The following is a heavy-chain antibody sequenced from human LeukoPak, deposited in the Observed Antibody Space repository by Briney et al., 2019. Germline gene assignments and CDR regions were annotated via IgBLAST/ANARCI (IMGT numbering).Heavy chain of an antibody. CDR2: ISAYSGDT. CDR1: GYTFTSYG. CDR3: GRGTKAGGPHPDMDV. J-gene: IGHJ6*02. Sequence: ASVKVSCKASGYTFTSYGISWVRQAPGQGLEWMGWISAYSGDTNYAQKFQGRATMTTDTSTSTAYMELRSLSSDDTAGYYCGRGTKAGGPHPDMDVWGQGTTVTVSS. D-gene: IGHD2-15*01. V-gene: IGHV1-18*01.